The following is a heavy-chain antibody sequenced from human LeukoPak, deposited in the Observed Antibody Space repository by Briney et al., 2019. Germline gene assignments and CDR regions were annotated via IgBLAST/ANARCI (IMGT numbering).Heavy chain of an antibody. D-gene: IGHD5-24*01. V-gene: IGHV3-74*01. CDR1: GFTFSSNW. CDR3: ATRRDTNNRDC. J-gene: IGHJ4*02. CDR2: ISSDGRDT. Sequence: PGGSLRLSCAASGFTFSSNWMHWVRQAPGKGLVWVSRISSDGRDTTYADSVKGRFTISRDNAKNTLYLQMSSLRADDTAVYYCATRRDTNNRDCWGQGTLVTVSS.